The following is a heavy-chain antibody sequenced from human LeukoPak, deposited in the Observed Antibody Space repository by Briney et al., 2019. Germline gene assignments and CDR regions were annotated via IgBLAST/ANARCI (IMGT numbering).Heavy chain of an antibody. CDR3: ARDERAYGSGSYFDY. CDR2: ISSSGSTI. V-gene: IGHV3-11*04. CDR1: GFTFSDYY. J-gene: IGHJ4*02. Sequence: GGSLRLSCAASGFTFSDYYMSWIRQAPGKGLEWVSYISSSGSTIYYADSVKGRFTISRDNAKNSLYLQMNSLRAEDTAVCYCARDERAYGSGSYFDYWGQGTLVTVSS. D-gene: IGHD3-10*01.